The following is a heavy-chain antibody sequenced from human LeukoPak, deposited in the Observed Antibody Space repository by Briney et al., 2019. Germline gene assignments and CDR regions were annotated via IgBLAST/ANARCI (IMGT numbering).Heavy chain of an antibody. CDR2: INPNSGGT. CDR3: ARHFPDNDAFDI. D-gene: IGHD3-3*02. Sequence: GASVKVSCKAPGYTFTSYGISWVRQAPGQGLEWMGWINPNSGGTNYAQKFQGRVTMTRDTSIRTAYMELRRLRSDDTAVYYCARHFPDNDAFDIWGQGTMVTVSP. CDR1: GYTFTSYG. V-gene: IGHV1-2*02. J-gene: IGHJ3*02.